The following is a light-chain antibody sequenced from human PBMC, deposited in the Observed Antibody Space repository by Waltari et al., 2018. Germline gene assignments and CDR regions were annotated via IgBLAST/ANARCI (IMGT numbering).Light chain of an antibody. V-gene: IGKV3-20*01. CDR1: QTISSDY. Sequence: EIVLTQSPGTLSLSPGDRATLSCRASQTISSDYLAWYHQKPGQAPRLLLYGASNRATGIPDRFSGSGSGTDFTLTISRLEPEDSAVYYCQQYGGSPLFTFGPGTKVDIK. CDR2: GAS. J-gene: IGKJ3*01. CDR3: QQYGGSPLFT.